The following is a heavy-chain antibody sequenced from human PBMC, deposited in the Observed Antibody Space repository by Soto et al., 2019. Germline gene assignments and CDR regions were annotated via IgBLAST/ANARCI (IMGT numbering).Heavy chain of an antibody. CDR3: ARQWVADWGQFDY. V-gene: IGHV4-39*01. CDR1: GVSITNTAYY. Sequence: QLQLQESGPGLVKPSETLSLTCTVSGVSITNTAYYWGWVRQPPGKGLEWIGTIYFSGSTYYNPSSNMRVTNTGDTSKNQLSLRWPPVTAADTALFYCARQWVADWGQFDYWGQGILVTVSS. J-gene: IGHJ4*02. CDR2: IYFSGST. D-gene: IGHD3-9*01.